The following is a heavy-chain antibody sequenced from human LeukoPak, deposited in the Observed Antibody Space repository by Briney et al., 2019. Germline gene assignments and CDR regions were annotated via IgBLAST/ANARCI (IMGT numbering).Heavy chain of an antibody. J-gene: IGHJ4*02. V-gene: IGHV3-9*01. CDR1: GFTFDDYA. D-gene: IGHD4-17*01. Sequence: GRSLRLSCAASGFTFDDYAMHWVRQAPGKRLEWVSGISWNSGSIGYADSVKGRFTISRDNAKNSLYLQMNSLRAEDTALYYCAKDGQPTVTTVDYWGQGTLVTVSS. CDR2: ISWNSGSI. CDR3: AKDGQPTVTTVDY.